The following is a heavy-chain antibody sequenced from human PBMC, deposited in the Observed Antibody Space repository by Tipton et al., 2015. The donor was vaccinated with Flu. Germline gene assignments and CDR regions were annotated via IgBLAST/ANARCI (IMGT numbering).Heavy chain of an antibody. Sequence: LRLSCTVSGGSISSSSYYWGWIRQPPGKGLEWIGSIYYSGSTYYNPSLKSRVTISVDTSKNQFSLKLSSVTAADTAVYYCARQSRVDTAMVHYWGQGTLVTASS. V-gene: IGHV4-39*01. CDR3: ARQSRVDTAMVHY. D-gene: IGHD5-18*01. CDR2: IYYSGST. CDR1: GGSISSSSYY. J-gene: IGHJ4*02.